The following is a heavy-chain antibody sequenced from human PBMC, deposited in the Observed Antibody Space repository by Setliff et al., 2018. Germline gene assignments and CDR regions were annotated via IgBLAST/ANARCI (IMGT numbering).Heavy chain of an antibody. J-gene: IGHJ4*02. CDR3: AKDSGIQLSFDY. D-gene: IGHD5-18*01. Sequence: GGSLRLSCAASGFTFSSYVMHWVRQAPGKGLEWVAFIRYDGSNKYYADSVKGRFTISRDNSKNTLYLQMNSLRAEDTAVYYCAKDSGIQLSFDYWGQGTLVTVSS. CDR2: IRYDGSNK. CDR1: GFTFSSYV. V-gene: IGHV3-30*02.